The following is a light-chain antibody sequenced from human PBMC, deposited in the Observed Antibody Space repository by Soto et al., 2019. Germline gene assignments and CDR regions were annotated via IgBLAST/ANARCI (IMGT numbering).Light chain of an antibody. V-gene: IGKV1-5*01. J-gene: IGKJ2*01. CDR1: QSISNW. CDR2: GAS. CDR3: QQYDSYSYT. Sequence: DIQMTQSPSTLSASVGDRVTITCRASQSISNWLAWYQQKPGKAPKLLISGASSLESGVPSRFSGSGSGTEFTLTISSLQPDDFATYYCQQYDSYSYTFGQGTKLELK.